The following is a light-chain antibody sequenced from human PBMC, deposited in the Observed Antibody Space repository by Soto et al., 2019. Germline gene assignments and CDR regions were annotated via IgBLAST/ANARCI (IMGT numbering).Light chain of an antibody. V-gene: IGLV2-14*01. CDR3: SSYTSSTTVL. CDR1: SSDVGGYNY. J-gene: IGLJ2*01. CDR2: EVS. Sequence: QSALTQPASVSGSPGQSITIACTGTSSDVGGYNYVSWYQHHPRKAPKLMIYEVSNRPSGVSNRFSGSKSGNTASLTISGLQAEDEADYYCSSYTSSTTVLFGGGTKLTVL.